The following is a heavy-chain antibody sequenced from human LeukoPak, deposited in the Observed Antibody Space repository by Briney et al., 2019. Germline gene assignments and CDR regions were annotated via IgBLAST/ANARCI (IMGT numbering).Heavy chain of an antibody. D-gene: IGHD1-26*01. V-gene: IGHV4-59*01. CDR2: IYYSGST. J-gene: IGHJ5*02. CDR1: GASISSYY. CDR3: ARDRGIVGAIGWFDP. Sequence: SETLSLTCAVSGASISSYYWSWIRRPPGKGLEWIGYIYYSGSTNYNPSLKSRVTISLDTSKNQFSLKLSSVTAADTAVYYCARDRGIVGAIGWFDPWGQGTLVTVSS.